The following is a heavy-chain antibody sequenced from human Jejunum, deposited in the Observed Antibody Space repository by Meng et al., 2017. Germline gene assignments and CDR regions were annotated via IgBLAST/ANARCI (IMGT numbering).Heavy chain of an antibody. CDR2: INTKTGNP. J-gene: IGHJ4*02. CDR1: GYTFTKYN. CDR3: ATSGGGFDY. Sequence: QVQLVQSGAELGKPGASVKVSCKASGYTFTKYNINWVRQAPGQGLEWMGWINTKTGNPMYAQGFTGRFVFSLDTSVSTAHLHISTLTPEDTAVYYCATSGGGFDYWGQGTLVTVSS. V-gene: IGHV7-4-1*02. D-gene: IGHD1-26*01.